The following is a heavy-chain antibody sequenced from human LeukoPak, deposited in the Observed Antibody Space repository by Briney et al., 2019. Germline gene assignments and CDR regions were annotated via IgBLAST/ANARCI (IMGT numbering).Heavy chain of an antibody. CDR2: IYYSGST. CDR3: ARHLYESRGQTSFDY. D-gene: IGHD3-22*01. J-gene: IGHJ4*02. V-gene: IGHV4-39*01. CDR1: GGSIRSGNYY. Sequence: PSETLSLTCTVSGGSIRSGNYYWACIRQPPGKGLEWIGSIYYSGSTYYNPSLKSRVTISVDTTKNQFSLRLSSVTAADTAMYYCARHLYESRGQTSFDYWGQGTLVTVSS.